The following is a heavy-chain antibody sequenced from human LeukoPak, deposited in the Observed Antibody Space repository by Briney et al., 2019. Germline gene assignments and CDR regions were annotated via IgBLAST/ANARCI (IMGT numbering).Heavy chain of an antibody. CDR2: IFHRGAT. D-gene: IGHD5-24*01. CDR3: ARSGQLSRIDY. Sequence: PSETLSRNCTVSGASISTINWWSWVRQPPGKGLEWIGEIFHRGATSYKPSLESRVTLSVDKSKNQFSLRLNSVTAADTAVYYCARSGQLSRIDYWGQGTLVTVSS. CDR1: GASISTINW. V-gene: IGHV4-4*02. J-gene: IGHJ4*02.